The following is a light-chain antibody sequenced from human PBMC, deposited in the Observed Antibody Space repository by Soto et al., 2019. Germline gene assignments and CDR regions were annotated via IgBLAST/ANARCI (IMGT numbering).Light chain of an antibody. Sequence: EIVMTQSPATLSVSPGERATLSCRASQSVSSNLAWYQQKPGQAPRLLIYGASTRPTGIPARFSGSGSGTEFTLTISSLQSEDFAVYYCQQYNNCPPWTFGQGTKVEIK. CDR2: GAS. CDR3: QQYNNCPPWT. J-gene: IGKJ1*01. V-gene: IGKV3-15*01. CDR1: QSVSSN.